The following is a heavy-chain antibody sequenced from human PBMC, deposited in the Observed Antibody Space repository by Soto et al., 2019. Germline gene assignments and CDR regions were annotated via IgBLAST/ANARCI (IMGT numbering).Heavy chain of an antibody. CDR3: ARTGQYDLLTFDY. D-gene: IGHD3-3*01. CDR1: GFSLHTNGVG. J-gene: IGHJ4*02. CDR2: IYWDDDK. V-gene: IGHV2-5*02. Sequence: QITLKESGPTVVRPTQTLTLTCSFSGFSLHTNGVGVGWVRQPPGKALEWLALIYWDDDKRYNPSLETRLTIIKGTSKDHVVLTLTDIDPVDTATYFCARTGQYDLLTFDYWGQGTQVTVSS.